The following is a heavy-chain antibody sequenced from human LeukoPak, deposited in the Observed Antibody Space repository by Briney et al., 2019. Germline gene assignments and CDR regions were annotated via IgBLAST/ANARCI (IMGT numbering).Heavy chain of an antibody. J-gene: IGHJ4*02. Sequence: PGGSLRLSCAASGFTFSSYAMSWVRQAPGKGLEWVSAISGSGGSTYYADSVKGRFTISRDNSKNTLYLQMNSLRAEDTAVYYCAKDGGLGYCSSTSCSYFDYWGQGTLVTVSS. D-gene: IGHD2-2*01. V-gene: IGHV3-23*01. CDR3: AKDGGLGYCSSTSCSYFDY. CDR2: ISGSGGST. CDR1: GFTFSSYA.